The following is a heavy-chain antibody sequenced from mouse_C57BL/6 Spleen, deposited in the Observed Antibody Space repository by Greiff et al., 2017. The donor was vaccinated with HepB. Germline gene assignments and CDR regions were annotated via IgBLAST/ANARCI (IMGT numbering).Heavy chain of an antibody. CDR1: GYAFSSSW. V-gene: IGHV1-82*01. D-gene: IGHD2-1*01. CDR2: IYPGDGDT. J-gene: IGHJ1*03. Sequence: QVQLKQSGPELVKPGASVKISCKASGYAFSSSWMNWVKQRPGKGLEWIGRIYPGDGDTNYNGKFKGKATLTADKSSSTAYMQLSSLTSEDSAVYFCARSGGNYRYFDVWGTGTTVTVSS. CDR3: ARSGGNYRYFDV.